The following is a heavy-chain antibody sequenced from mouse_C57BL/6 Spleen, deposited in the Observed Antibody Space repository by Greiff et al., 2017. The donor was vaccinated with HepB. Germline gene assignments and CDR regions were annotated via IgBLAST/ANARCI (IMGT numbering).Heavy chain of an antibody. CDR1: GFTFSSYA. CDR3: ARDPDV. CDR2: ISDGGSYT. V-gene: IGHV5-4*01. Sequence: EVQLVESGGGLVKPGGSLKLSCAASGFTFSSYAMSWVRQTPEKRLEWVATISDGGSYTYYPDNVKGRFTISRDNAKNNLYLQMSHLKSEDTAMYYCARDPDVWGTGTTVTVSS. J-gene: IGHJ1*03.